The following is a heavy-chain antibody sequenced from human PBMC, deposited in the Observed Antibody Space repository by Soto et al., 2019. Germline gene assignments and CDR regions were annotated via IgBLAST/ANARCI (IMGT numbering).Heavy chain of an antibody. CDR2: ISSSSSYT. J-gene: IGHJ4*02. V-gene: IGHV3-11*06. Sequence: GGSLRLSCAASGFTFSDYYMSWIRQAPGKGLEWVSYISSSSSYTNYADSVKGRFTISRDNAKNSLYLQMNSLRAEDTAVYYCARAGPRVLWFGESIGGQGTLVTVSS. CDR3: ARAGPRVLWFGESI. D-gene: IGHD3-10*01. CDR1: GFTFSDYY.